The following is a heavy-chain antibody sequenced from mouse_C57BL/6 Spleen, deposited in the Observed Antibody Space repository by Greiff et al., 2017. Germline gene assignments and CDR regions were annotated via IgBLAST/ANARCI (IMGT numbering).Heavy chain of an antibody. Sequence: EVQVVESGGGLVKPGGSLKLSCAASGFTFSSYAMSWVRQTPEKRLEWVATISDGGSYTYYPDNVKGRFTISRDNATNNLYLQMSHLKSEDTAMYYCARDGNWALDYWGQGTTLTVSS. D-gene: IGHD4-1*01. V-gene: IGHV5-4*01. J-gene: IGHJ2*01. CDR1: GFTFSSYA. CDR3: ARDGNWALDY. CDR2: ISDGGSYT.